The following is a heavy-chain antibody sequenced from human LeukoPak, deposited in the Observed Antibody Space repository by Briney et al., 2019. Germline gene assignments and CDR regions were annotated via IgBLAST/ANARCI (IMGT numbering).Heavy chain of an antibody. CDR1: GFTFSSYA. V-gene: IGHV3-30-3*01. J-gene: IGHJ5*02. CDR3: AREGPTSGSYDWFDP. D-gene: IGHD1-26*01. Sequence: GRSLRLPCAASGFTFSSYAMHWVRQAPGKGLEWVAVISYDGSNKYYADSVKGRFTISRDNSKNTLYLQMNSLRAEDTAVYYCAREGPTSGSYDWFDPWGQGTLVTVSS. CDR2: ISYDGSNK.